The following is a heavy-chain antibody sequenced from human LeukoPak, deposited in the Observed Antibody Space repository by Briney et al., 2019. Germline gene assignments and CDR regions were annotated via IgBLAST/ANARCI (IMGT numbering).Heavy chain of an antibody. Sequence: ASVKVSCKTSGYTFASFDINWVRQAPGQGLEWMGWMNPSSGHTGFARKFQGRVTLTRDTSMNTAYMELTSLTSYDTAAYYFPTDRSPYCGGDSYSNWFEYWGQGTPVIVSS. D-gene: IGHD2-21*02. J-gene: IGHJ5*01. CDR2: MNPSSGHT. CDR3: PTDRSPYCGGDSYSNWFEY. V-gene: IGHV1-8*01. CDR1: GYTFASFD.